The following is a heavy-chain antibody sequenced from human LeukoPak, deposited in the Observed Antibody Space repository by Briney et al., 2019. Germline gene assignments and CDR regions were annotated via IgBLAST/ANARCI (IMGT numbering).Heavy chain of an antibody. V-gene: IGHV3-23*01. CDR3: AKTLDYYDSSGYSP. CDR2: ISGSGGGT. Sequence: PGGSLRLSCAASGFTFSSYAMSWVRQAPGKGLEWVSAISGSGGGTYYADSVKGRFTISRDNSKNTLYLQMNSLRAEDTAVYYCAKTLDYYDSSGYSPWGQGTLVTVSS. CDR1: GFTFSSYA. J-gene: IGHJ5*02. D-gene: IGHD3-22*01.